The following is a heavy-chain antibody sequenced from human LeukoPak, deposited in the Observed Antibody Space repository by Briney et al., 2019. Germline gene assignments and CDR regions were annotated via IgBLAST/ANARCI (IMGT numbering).Heavy chain of an antibody. CDR3: ARAYSSSSEANFDY. V-gene: IGHV3-33*08. J-gene: IGHJ4*02. CDR1: GFTFVNYA. CDR2: IWYDGSRI. Sequence: GGSLRLSSAASGFTFVNYAMSWVRQAPGKGLDWVAVIWYDGSRIYYADSVKGRFTISRDNSKNTLYLQMNSLRAEDTAVYYCARAYSSSSEANFDYWGQGTLVTVSS. D-gene: IGHD6-6*01.